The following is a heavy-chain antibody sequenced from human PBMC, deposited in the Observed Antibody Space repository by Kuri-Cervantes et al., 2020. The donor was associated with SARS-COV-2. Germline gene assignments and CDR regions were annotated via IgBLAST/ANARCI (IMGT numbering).Heavy chain of an antibody. CDR2: IYTSGST. V-gene: IGHV4-4*07. J-gene: IGHJ3*02. D-gene: IGHD3-10*01. CDR3: ARGGLGFRDHAFDI. CDR1: GGSISSYY. Sequence: GSLRPSCTVSGGSISSYYWSWIRQPAGKGLEWIGRIYTSGSTNYNPSLKSRVTMSVDTSKNQFSLKLSSVTAADTAVYYCARGGLGFRDHAFDIWGQGTMVTVSS.